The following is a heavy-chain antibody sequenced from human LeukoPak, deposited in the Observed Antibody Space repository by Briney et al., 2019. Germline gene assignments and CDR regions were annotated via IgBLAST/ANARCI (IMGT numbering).Heavy chain of an antibody. V-gene: IGHV3-7*03. J-gene: IGHJ4*02. Sequence: PGGSLRLSCAASGFTFSSYWMSWVRQAPGKGLEWVANIKQDGSEKYYVDSVKGRFTISRDNSKNTLYLQMNSLRAEDTAVYYCAKPFIMITFGGVRDFDYWGQGTLVTVSS. CDR1: GFTFSSYW. CDR2: IKQDGSEK. D-gene: IGHD3-16*01. CDR3: AKPFIMITFGGVRDFDY.